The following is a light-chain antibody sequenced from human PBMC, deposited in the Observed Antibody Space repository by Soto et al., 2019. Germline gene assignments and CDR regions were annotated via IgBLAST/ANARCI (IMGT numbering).Light chain of an antibody. CDR2: DAF. V-gene: IGKV3-15*01. CDR1: HSFNYN. CDR3: QQYNNWPPIT. J-gene: IGKJ5*01. Sequence: EIVMTQSPDTLSVSPGERATLSCRASHSFNYNLAWYQQRPGQGPRLLIYDAFTRADGVPARFSGSGSGTEFTLTITSLQSEDSAVYYCQQYNNWPPITFGQGTRLEIK.